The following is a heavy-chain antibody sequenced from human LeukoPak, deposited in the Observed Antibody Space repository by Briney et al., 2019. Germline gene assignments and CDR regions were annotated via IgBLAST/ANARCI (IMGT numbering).Heavy chain of an antibody. D-gene: IGHD3/OR15-3a*01. CDR1: GFTFSSYW. CDR2: IRYDGSNK. Sequence: GGSLRLSCAASGFTFSSYWMSWVRQAPGKGLEWVAFIRYDGSNKYYADSVKGRFTISRDNSKNTLYLQMNSLRAEDTAVYYCARQTGSGLFILPGGQGTLVTVSS. V-gene: IGHV3-30*02. CDR3: ARQTGSGLFILP. J-gene: IGHJ4*02.